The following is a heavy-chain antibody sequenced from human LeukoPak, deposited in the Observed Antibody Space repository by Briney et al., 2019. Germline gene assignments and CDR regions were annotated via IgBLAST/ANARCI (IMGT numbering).Heavy chain of an antibody. CDR1: GFTFSNYA. J-gene: IGHJ6*02. V-gene: IGHV3-23*01. CDR3: AKASEYCSSSSIMDV. Sequence: GSLRLSCAASGFTFSNYAMNWVRQAPGKGLEWVSSICGSGGSTHYADSVKGRFSISRDNSKNTLYLQMDSLRAEDTAVYYCAKASEYCSSSSIMDVWGQGTTVTVSS. D-gene: IGHD2-2*01. CDR2: ICGSGGST.